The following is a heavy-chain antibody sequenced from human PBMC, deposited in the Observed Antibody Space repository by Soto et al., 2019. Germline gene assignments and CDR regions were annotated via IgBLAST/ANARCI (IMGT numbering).Heavy chain of an antibody. D-gene: IGHD2-15*01. CDR1: GFTFSSYS. CDR2: ISSSGTYI. V-gene: IGHV3-21*01. Sequence: GGSLRLSCAASGFTFSSYSMNWVRQAPGKGLEWVSFISSSGTYIYYADSVKGRFTISRDNADYSLNLQMNSLRAEDTVIYYCARGQYCSGGSCYFDYWGQGTLVTVSS. CDR3: ARGQYCSGGSCYFDY. J-gene: IGHJ4*02.